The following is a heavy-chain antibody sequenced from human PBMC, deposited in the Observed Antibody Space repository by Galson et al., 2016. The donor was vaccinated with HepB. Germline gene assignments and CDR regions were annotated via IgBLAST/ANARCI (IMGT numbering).Heavy chain of an antibody. Sequence: CAISGDSVSSSTAAWHWIRQSPSRGLEWLARTQYRSKWESHYADSVRSRVTVIPDTSKNLLTLPVDSVSPEEPAVHYCVKGPPAYHYYGMDVWGQGTPLTVSS. CDR1: GDSVSSSTAA. CDR2: TQYRSKWES. J-gene: IGHJ6*02. V-gene: IGHV6-1*01. CDR3: VKGPPAYHYYGMDV.